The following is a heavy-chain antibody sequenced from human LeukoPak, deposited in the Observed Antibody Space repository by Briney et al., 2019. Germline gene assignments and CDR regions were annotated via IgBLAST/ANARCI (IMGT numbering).Heavy chain of an antibody. V-gene: IGHV1-2*06. CDR3: ARGIGPDVEMATIGY. CDR2: INPNSGGT. Sequence: ASVKVSCKASGYTFTGYYMHWVRQAPGQGLEWMGRINPNSGGTNYAQKFQGRVTMTRDTSISTAYMELSRLRSDDTAVYYCARGIGPDVEMATIGYWGQGTLVTVSS. CDR1: GYTFTGYY. D-gene: IGHD5-24*01. J-gene: IGHJ4*02.